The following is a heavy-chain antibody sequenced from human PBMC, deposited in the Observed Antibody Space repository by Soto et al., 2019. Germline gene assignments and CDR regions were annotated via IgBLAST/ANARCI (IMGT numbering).Heavy chain of an antibody. D-gene: IGHD3-10*01. CDR1: GFTFSSYA. V-gene: IGHV3-23*01. Sequence: GGALRLSCAASGFTFSSYAMNWVRQAPGKGLEWVSAISGTGYNTYYADSLKGRFTISRDNSKNTLSLQMNSLRAEDTAVYYCARDRQFSHPRGGMDVWGQGTTVTVSS. CDR3: ARDRQFSHPRGGMDV. CDR2: ISGTGYNT. J-gene: IGHJ6*02.